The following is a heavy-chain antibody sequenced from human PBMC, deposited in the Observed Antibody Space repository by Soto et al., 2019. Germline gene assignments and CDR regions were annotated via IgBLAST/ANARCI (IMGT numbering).Heavy chain of an antibody. V-gene: IGHV1-46*03. CDR2: INPSVGST. CDR1: GYTFTSYY. CDR3: ARDGLPYCSGGSCYVY. J-gene: IGHJ4*02. D-gene: IGHD2-15*01. Sequence: ASVKVSCKASGYTFTSYYMHWVRQAPGQGLEWMGIINPSVGSTSYAQKFQGRVTMTGDTSTSTVYMELSSLRSEDTAVYYCARDGLPYCSGGSCYVYWGQGTLVTVSS.